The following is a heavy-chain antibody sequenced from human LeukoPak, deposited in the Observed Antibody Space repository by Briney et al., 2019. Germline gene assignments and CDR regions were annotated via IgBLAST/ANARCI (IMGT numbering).Heavy chain of an antibody. J-gene: IGHJ4*02. CDR2: ISGTGGST. V-gene: IGHV3-23*01. Sequence: PGGSLRLSCAASGFTFSDYAMSWVRQAPGKGLEWVSGISGTGGSTYYAESVKGRFTISRDNSKNTLYLQMNSLRAEDTAVYYCAKAPRRYSWYFDFRGQGTLVTVSS. D-gene: IGHD5-18*01. CDR3: AKAPRRYSWYFDF. CDR1: GFTFSDYA.